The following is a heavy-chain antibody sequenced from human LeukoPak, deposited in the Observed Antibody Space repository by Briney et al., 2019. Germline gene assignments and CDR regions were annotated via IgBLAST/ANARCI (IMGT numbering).Heavy chain of an antibody. Sequence: SETLYLTCTVSSGSIRSNFWSWIRQHPGKGLEGVGYHYDSGYTKYSPSLNSRVTISIDTCKNQFSLKLNPVTAADAAVYYCARTIESRPYYFDSWGQGTLVTVSS. D-gene: IGHD5-24*01. V-gene: IGHV4-59*12. J-gene: IGHJ4*02. CDR2: HYDSGYT. CDR3: ARTIESRPYYFDS. CDR1: SGSIRSNF.